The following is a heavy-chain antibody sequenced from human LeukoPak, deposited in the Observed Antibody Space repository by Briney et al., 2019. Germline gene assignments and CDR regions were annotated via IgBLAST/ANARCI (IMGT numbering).Heavy chain of an antibody. J-gene: IGHJ6*02. V-gene: IGHV1-8*01. D-gene: IGHD4-23*01. CDR1: GYTFTSYD. CDR2: MNPNSGNT. CDR3: ARGHDYGGNQALDYYYGMDV. Sequence: ASVKVSCKASGYTFTSYDINWVRQATGQGLEWMGWMNPNSGNTGYAQKFQGRVTMTRNTSISTAYMELSSLRSEDTAVYYCARGHDYGGNQALDYYYGMDVWGQGTTDTVSS.